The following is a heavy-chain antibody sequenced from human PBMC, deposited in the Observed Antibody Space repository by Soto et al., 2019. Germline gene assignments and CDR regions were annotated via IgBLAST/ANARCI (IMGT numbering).Heavy chain of an antibody. CDR1: GGTFSSYA. V-gene: IGHV1-69*01. CDR2: IIPIFGTA. J-gene: IGHJ6*02. D-gene: IGHD3-3*01. Sequence: QVQLVQSGAEVKKPGSSVKVSCKASGGTFSSYAISWVRQAPGQGLEWMGGIIPIFGTANYAQKLQGRVTITADESTSTAYMELSSLRSADTAVYYCARDHYDFWSGSPRYGMDVWGQGTTVTFSS. CDR3: ARDHYDFWSGSPRYGMDV.